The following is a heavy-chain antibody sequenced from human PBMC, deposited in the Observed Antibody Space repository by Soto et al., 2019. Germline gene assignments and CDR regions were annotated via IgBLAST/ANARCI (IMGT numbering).Heavy chain of an antibody. J-gene: IGHJ4*02. CDR3: ARVFWSGVNDY. D-gene: IGHD3-3*01. CDR1: GFVFSRYE. CDR2: ISGSGGTV. Sequence: GGSLRLSCEASGFVFSRYEMSWVRQAPGKGLEWISYISGSGGTVKYADSVRGRFTISRDNAKNSLYLQMDSLRAEDAAVYYCARVFWSGVNDYWSQGSQVTVSA. V-gene: IGHV3-48*03.